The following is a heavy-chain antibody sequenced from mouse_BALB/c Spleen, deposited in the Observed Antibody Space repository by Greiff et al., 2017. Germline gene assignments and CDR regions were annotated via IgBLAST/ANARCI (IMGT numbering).Heavy chain of an antibody. J-gene: IGHJ3*01. CDR1: GYAFTNYL. Sequence: VQLQQSGAELVRPGTSVKVSCKASGYAFTNYLIEWVKQRPGQGLEWIGVINPGSGGTNYNEKFKGKATLTADKSSSTAYMQLSSLTSDDSAVYFWARSVELRAWFAYWGQGTLVTVSA. CDR2: INPGSGGT. V-gene: IGHV1-54*01. CDR3: ARSVELRAWFAY. D-gene: IGHD1-1*01.